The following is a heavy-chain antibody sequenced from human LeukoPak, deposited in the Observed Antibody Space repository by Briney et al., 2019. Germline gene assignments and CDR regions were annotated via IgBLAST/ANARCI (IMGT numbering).Heavy chain of an antibody. CDR2: IYYSGST. CDR3: ARGVTMIVVVIHDWYFDL. D-gene: IGHD3-22*01. CDR1: GGSISSSSYY. J-gene: IGHJ2*01. Sequence: SETLSLTCTVSGGSISSSSYYWGWIRQPPGNGLEWIGNIYYSGSTYYNPSLKSRVTISVDTSKNQFSLKLSSVTAADTAVYYCARGVTMIVVVIHDWYFDLWGRGTLVTVSS. V-gene: IGHV4-39*01.